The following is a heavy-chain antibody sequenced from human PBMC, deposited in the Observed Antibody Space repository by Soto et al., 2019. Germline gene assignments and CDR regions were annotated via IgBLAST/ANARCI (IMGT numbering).Heavy chain of an antibody. D-gene: IGHD4-17*01. CDR1: GSTFSSYW. Sequence: GGSLRLSCAASGSTFSSYWMSWVRQAPGKGLEWVANIKQDGSEKYYVDSVKGRFTISRDNAKNSLYLQMNSLRAEDTAVYYCARAYGDYYYYGMDVWGQGTTVTVSS. J-gene: IGHJ6*02. V-gene: IGHV3-7*05. CDR2: IKQDGSEK. CDR3: ARAYGDYYYYGMDV.